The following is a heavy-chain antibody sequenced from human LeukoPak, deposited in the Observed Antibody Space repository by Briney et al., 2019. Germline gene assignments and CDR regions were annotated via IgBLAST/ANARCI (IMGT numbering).Heavy chain of an antibody. CDR2: IRYDGSNK. CDR3: AKDLPYYLDY. V-gene: IGHV3-30*02. CDR1: GFTFSNAW. Sequence: GGSLRLSCAASGFTFSNAWMSWVRQAPGKGLEWVAFIRYDGSNKYYADSVKGRFTISRDNSKNTLYLQMNSLRAEDTAVYYCAKDLPYYLDYWGQGTLVTVSS. J-gene: IGHJ4*02.